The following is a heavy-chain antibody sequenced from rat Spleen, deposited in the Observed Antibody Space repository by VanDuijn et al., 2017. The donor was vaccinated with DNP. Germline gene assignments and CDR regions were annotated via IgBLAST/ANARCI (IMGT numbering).Heavy chain of an antibody. Sequence: EVQLVESGGGLVQPGRSLKLSCTVSGFTFSNFDMAWVRQAPQKGLEWIASISYEGSSTYYGDSVKGRFTISRDNAKSTLYLQMNSLRSEDTATYYCAREVYYYFDNWGQGVMVTVSS. CDR1: GFTFSNFD. D-gene: IGHD1-2*01. J-gene: IGHJ2*01. CDR2: ISYEGSST. V-gene: IGHV5-22*01. CDR3: AREVYYYFDN.